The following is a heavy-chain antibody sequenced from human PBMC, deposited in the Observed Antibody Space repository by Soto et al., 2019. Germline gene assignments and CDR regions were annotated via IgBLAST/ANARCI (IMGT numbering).Heavy chain of an antibody. CDR1: GFTFSSYS. D-gene: IGHD5-12*01. CDR3: AREEYSGYARWTDY. J-gene: IGHJ4*02. CDR2: ISSSSSYI. Sequence: GESLKISCAASGFTFSSYSMNWVRQAPGKGLEWVSSISSSSSYIYYADSVKGRFTISRDNAKNSLYLQMNSLRAEDTAVYYCAREEYSGYARWTDYWGQGTLVTVSS. V-gene: IGHV3-21*01.